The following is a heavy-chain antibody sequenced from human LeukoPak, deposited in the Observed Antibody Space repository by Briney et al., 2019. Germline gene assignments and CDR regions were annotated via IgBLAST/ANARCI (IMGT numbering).Heavy chain of an antibody. Sequence: GASVKVSCKASGYTFTSYYMHWVRQAPGQGLEWMGIINPSGGSTSYAQKFQGRLTITRDTSTSTVYMQLSSLRSEDTAVYYCARARLRGYSYGHFDYWGQATLVTVSS. CDR2: INPSGGST. CDR1: GYTFTSYY. D-gene: IGHD5-18*01. V-gene: IGHV1-46*01. CDR3: ARARLRGYSYGHFDY. J-gene: IGHJ4*02.